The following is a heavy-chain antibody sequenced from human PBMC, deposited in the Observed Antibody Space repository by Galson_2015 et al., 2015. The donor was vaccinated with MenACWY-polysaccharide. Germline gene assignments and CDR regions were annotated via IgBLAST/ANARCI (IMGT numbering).Heavy chain of an antibody. CDR3: ARKDHGTGSMDV. D-gene: IGHD3-10*01. V-gene: IGHV5-51*01. CDR2: IYPSDSDV. J-gene: IGHJ6*02. Sequence: QSGAEVKKPGESLKISCTASGYLFTSFAIGRVRQMPGKGLEWLGIIYPSDSDVKYNPSFQGQVTFSADRSTNTAYLQWSSLKASGSAMYYCARKDHGTGSMDVWGQGTTVAVSS. CDR1: GYLFTSFA.